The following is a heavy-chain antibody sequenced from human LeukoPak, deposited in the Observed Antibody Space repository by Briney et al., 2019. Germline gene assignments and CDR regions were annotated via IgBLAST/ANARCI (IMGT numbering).Heavy chain of an antibody. CDR3: ARVSGDFGVVISFAFDM. J-gene: IGHJ3*02. D-gene: IGHD3-3*01. V-gene: IGHV4-59*01. CDR1: GGSISSYY. CDR2: IYYSGST. Sequence: SETLSLTCTVSGGSISSYYWSWIRQPPGKGLEWVGYIYYSGSTNYNPSLKSRVTISVDTSKNQFPLQLSSVTAADTAVYYCARVSGDFGVVISFAFDMGGQGTMVTVSS.